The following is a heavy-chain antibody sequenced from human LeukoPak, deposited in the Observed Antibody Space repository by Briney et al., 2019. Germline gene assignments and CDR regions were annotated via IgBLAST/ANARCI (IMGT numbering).Heavy chain of an antibody. CDR3: AKDRVDGSGSQFDS. Sequence: GGSLRLSCAASGFTLSNHAMIWVRQAPGKGLEWVSSISGSGAMTYYADSVKGRFTISRDNAMDTLYLQMNSLRADDTAVYCCAKDRVDGSGSQFDSWGQGSLVIVSS. J-gene: IGHJ4*02. CDR1: GFTLSNHA. CDR2: ISGSGAMT. D-gene: IGHD3-10*01. V-gene: IGHV3-23*01.